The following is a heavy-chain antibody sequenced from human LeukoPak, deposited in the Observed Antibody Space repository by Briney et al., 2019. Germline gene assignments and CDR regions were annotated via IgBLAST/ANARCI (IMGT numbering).Heavy chain of an antibody. CDR3: VWFGESNDY. CDR2: IRSKANSYAT. D-gene: IGHD3-10*01. CDR1: GFTFSGSA. V-gene: IGHV3-73*01. J-gene: IGHJ4*02. Sequence: PGGSLRLSCAASGFTFSGSAMHWVRQASGKGLEWVGRIRSKANSYATAYAASVKGRFTISRDDSKNTAYLQMNSLKTEDTAVYYCVWFGESNDYWGQGTLVTVSS.